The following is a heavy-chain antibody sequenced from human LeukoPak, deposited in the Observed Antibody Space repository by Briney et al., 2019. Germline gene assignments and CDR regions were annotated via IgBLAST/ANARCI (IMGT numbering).Heavy chain of an antibody. CDR3: ARERIAAAYDAFDI. CDR2: INWNGGST. CDR1: GFTVSGNY. J-gene: IGHJ3*02. Sequence: PGGSLRLSCAASGFTVSGNYMSWVRQAPGKGLEWVSGINWNGGSTGYADSVKGRFTISRDNAKNSLYLQMNSLRAEDTALYHCARERIAAAYDAFDIWGQGTMVTVSS. D-gene: IGHD6-13*01. V-gene: IGHV3-20*01.